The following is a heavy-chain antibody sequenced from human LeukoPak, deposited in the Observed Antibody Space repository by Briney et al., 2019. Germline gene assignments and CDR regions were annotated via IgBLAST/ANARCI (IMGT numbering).Heavy chain of an antibody. J-gene: IGHJ4*02. D-gene: IGHD5-18*01. CDR1: GGSISSYY. Sequence: SETLSLTCTVSGGSISSYYWSWIRQPPGKGLEWIGYIYYSGSTNYNPSLKSRVTMSVDTSKNQFSLKLSSVTAADTAVYYCASSKDADTFDYWGQGTLVTVSS. CDR2: IYYSGST. CDR3: ASSKDADTFDY. V-gene: IGHV4-59*12.